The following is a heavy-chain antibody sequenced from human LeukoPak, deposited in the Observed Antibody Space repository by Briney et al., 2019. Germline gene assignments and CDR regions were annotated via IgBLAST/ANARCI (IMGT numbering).Heavy chain of an antibody. J-gene: IGHJ4*02. CDR2: INPNSGGT. Sequence: ASVKVSCKASGYTFTGYYMHWVRQAPGQGLEWMGWINPNSGGTNYAQKFQGRVTMTRDTSISTAYMELSRLRSDDTAVYYCARDATYYYDSRQDTAPDYWGQGTLVTVSS. CDR1: GYTFTGYY. CDR3: ARDATYYYDSRQDTAPDY. D-gene: IGHD3-22*01. V-gene: IGHV1-2*02.